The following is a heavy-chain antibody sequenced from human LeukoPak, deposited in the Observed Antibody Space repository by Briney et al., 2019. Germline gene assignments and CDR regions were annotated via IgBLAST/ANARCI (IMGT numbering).Heavy chain of an antibody. V-gene: IGHV3-23*01. CDR3: AKLVTHFDY. CDR2: ISGSGGNT. J-gene: IGHJ4*02. D-gene: IGHD2-21*02. CDR1: GLTFSSYA. Sequence: GGSLRLSCAASGLTFSSYAMSWVRQAPGKGLEWVSSISGSGGNTYHADSVKGRFPISRDNSKNTLYMQMNSLRAEDTAVYYCAKLVTHFDYWGQGALVTVSS.